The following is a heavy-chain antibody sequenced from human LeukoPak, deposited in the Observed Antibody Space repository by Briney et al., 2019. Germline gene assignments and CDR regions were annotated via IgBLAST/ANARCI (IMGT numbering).Heavy chain of an antibody. J-gene: IGHJ6*02. Sequence: PSETLSLTCTVSGGSISSYYWSWIRQPPGKGLEWIGYIYYSGSTNYNASLKSRVTISVDTSKNQFSLKLSSVTAADTAVYYCARDSSDGGSGWPGGYYYYGMDVWGQGTTVTVSS. D-gene: IGHD6-19*01. CDR3: ARDSSDGGSGWPGGYYYYGMDV. V-gene: IGHV4-59*01. CDR2: IYYSGST. CDR1: GGSISSYY.